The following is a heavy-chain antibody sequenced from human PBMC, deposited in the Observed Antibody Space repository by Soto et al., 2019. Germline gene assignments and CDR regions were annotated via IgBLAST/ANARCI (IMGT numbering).Heavy chain of an antibody. CDR1: GLTVTGKKY. CDR3: ATWRLREHAYDI. D-gene: IGHD4-17*01. CDR2: VYDTDGI. V-gene: IGHV3-53*01. J-gene: IGHJ3*02. Sequence: DVHLVESGGGLIQPGGSLRLSCEASGLTVTGKKYVAWVRQAPGKGLEWVSGVYDTDGIYYADSVKGRFTSSRDNSKTIVYLEMNSLTPDDTAVYYCATWRLREHAYDIWGLGTTVTVSS.